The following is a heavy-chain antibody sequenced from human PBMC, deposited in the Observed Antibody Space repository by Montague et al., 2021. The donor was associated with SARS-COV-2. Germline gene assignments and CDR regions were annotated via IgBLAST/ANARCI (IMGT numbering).Heavy chain of an antibody. CDR2: VFNNNGT. D-gene: IGHD2-8*01. V-gene: IGHV4-4*08. J-gene: IGHJ4*02. Sequence: SETLSLTCTVSGVSVTGYYWCWIRQPPGKGLEWVGDVFNNNGTNFNPSLKSRVAISVDTSKNQFSLRLTTVTAADTAFYYCVRNLHYVGFNGPMDFWDQGTLVTVSS. CDR1: GVSVTGYY. CDR3: VRNLHYVGFNGPMDF.